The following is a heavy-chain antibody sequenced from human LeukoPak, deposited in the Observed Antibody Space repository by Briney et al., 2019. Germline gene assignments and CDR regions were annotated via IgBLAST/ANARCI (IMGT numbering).Heavy chain of an antibody. CDR1: GFTFSSYG. CDR3: AKGHYYGSGSLDY. Sequence: GGSLRLSRAASGFTFSSYGMSWVRQAPGKGLEWVSAIGGRDGSTYYADSVKGRFTISRDNSKNTLYVQMNSLRAEDTAVYYCAKGHYYGSGSLDYWGQGTLVTVSS. D-gene: IGHD3-10*01. CDR2: IGGRDGST. J-gene: IGHJ4*02. V-gene: IGHV3-23*01.